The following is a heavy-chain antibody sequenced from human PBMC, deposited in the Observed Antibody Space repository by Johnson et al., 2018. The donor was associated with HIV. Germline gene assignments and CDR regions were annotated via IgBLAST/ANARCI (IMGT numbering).Heavy chain of an antibody. Sequence: MQLVESGGGLVQHGGSLRLSCAASGFTVSSNYMSWVRQAPGKGLEWVSVIYSGGSTYYADSVKGRFAISRDNSKNTLFLQMNSLRAEDTAVYYCARGPYYYDNFGFFGAFDIWGQGTVVTVSS. CDR2: IYSGGST. D-gene: IGHD3-22*01. V-gene: IGHV3-66*02. CDR1: GFTVSSNY. J-gene: IGHJ3*02. CDR3: ARGPYYYDNFGFFGAFDI.